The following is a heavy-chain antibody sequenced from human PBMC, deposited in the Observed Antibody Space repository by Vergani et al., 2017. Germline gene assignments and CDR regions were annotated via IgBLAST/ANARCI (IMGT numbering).Heavy chain of an antibody. Sequence: QLQLQESGPGLVKPSETLSLTCTVSGGSISSSSYYWGWIRQPAGKGLEWIGRIYTSGSTNYNPSLKSRVTISVDTSKNQFSLKLSSVTAADTAVYYCARVYGDYVGAFDIWGQGTMVTVSS. CDR2: IYTSGST. CDR3: ARVYGDYVGAFDI. J-gene: IGHJ3*02. V-gene: IGHV4-61*02. D-gene: IGHD4-17*01. CDR1: GGSISSSSYY.